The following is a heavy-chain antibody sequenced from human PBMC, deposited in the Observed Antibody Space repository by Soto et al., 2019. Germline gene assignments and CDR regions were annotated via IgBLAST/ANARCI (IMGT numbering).Heavy chain of an antibody. CDR1: GYSFTRYG. J-gene: IGHJ6*02. CDR2: INTYNGNT. Sequence: QVQLVQSRAEVKNPGASVKVSCKASGYSFTRYGIDWARQAPGQGLEWMGWINTYNGNTNYAQNLQGRVTLTTDTYTSTAYMELTSRRSNDTAIYYCAMVDVYVTPSPQDVWGQGTTVIVSS. V-gene: IGHV1-18*01. D-gene: IGHD3-16*01. CDR3: AMVDVYVTPSPQDV.